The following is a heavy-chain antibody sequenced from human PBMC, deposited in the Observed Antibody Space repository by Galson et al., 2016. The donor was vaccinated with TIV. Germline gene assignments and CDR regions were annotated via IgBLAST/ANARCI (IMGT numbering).Heavy chain of an antibody. D-gene: IGHD7-27*01. CDR1: GDTFSSYA. CDR3: ARDPTGGSYHFDY. CDR2: ISNDGSDK. Sequence: SCKVSGDTFSSYALHWVRQAPGKALEWVGGISNDGSDKYYADSVKGRFTISRDKSKNTLSLQMVSLRTEDTAVYYCARDPTGGSYHFDYWGQGALVIVS. V-gene: IGHV3-30*04. J-gene: IGHJ4*02.